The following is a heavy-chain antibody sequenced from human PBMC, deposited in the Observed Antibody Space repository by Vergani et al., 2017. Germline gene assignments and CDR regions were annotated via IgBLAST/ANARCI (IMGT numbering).Heavy chain of an antibody. CDR3: ARRSGIVYDIFSGTQYFFDF. CDR2: IYRTGLT. CDR1: GFYIYNGYY. D-gene: IGHD3-9*01. V-gene: IGHV4-38-2*01. J-gene: IGHJ4*02. Sequence: QVQLQESGPGLVKPSETLSLTCAVSGFYIYNGYYWDWIRQPPGKGLEWIGRIYRTGLTHFNPSLKSRVTISVDTSNNHFSLRLNSPTAADTAVYYCARRSGIVYDIFSGTQYFFDFWGQGALVTVSS.